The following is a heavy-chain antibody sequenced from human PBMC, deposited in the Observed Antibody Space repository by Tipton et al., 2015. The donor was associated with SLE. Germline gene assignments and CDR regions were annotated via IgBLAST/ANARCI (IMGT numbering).Heavy chain of an antibody. CDR2: INHSGST. CDR3: ARDFPPHNYGAFDI. D-gene: IGHD3-16*01. CDR1: GGSFSGYY. Sequence: TLSLTCAVYGGSFSGYYWSWIRQPPGKGLEWIGEINHSGSTNYNPSLKSRVTISVDTSKNQFSLKLSSVTAADTAVYYCARDFPPHNYGAFDIWGQGTMVTVSS. V-gene: IGHV4-34*01. J-gene: IGHJ3*02.